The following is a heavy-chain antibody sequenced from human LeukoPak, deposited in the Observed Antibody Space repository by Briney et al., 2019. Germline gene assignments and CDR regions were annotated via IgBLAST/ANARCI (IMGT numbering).Heavy chain of an antibody. Sequence: GGSLRLSCAASGFTFSSYGMHWVRQAPGKGLEWVAVIWYDGSNKYYADSVKGRFTISRDNSKNTLYLQMNSLRAEDTAVYYCARDSRGTAGGFDYWGQGTLVTVSS. D-gene: IGHD2-8*02. V-gene: IGHV3-33*01. CDR1: GFTFSSYG. J-gene: IGHJ4*02. CDR2: IWYDGSNK. CDR3: ARDSRGTAGGFDY.